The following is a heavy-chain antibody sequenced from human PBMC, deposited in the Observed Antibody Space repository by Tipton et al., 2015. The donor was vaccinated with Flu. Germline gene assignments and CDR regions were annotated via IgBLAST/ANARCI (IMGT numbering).Heavy chain of an antibody. V-gene: IGHV1-46*01. D-gene: IGHD2-8*01. Sequence: QVQLVQSGAEVKKPGASVKVSCKASGYTFTSYYMHWVRQAPGQGLEWMGIINPSGGGTNYAQRFQGRVTMTRDTSTRTVYMELRSLRYEDTAIYYCARDYDTNDFYWGQGTLVTVSS. CDR1: GYTFTSYY. CDR2: INPSGGGT. J-gene: IGHJ4*02. CDR3: ARDYDTNDFY.